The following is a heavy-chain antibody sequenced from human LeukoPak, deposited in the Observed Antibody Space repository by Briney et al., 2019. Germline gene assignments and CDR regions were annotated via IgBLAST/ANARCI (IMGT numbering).Heavy chain of an antibody. Sequence: GASVKVSCKASGYTFTGYYMHWVRQAPGQGLEWMGWINPNSGGTNYAQKFQGRVTMTRDTSISTAYMELSRLRSDDTAVYYCAREWRIVVVTAINGPFDYWGQGTLVTVSS. CDR3: AREWRIVVVTAINGPFDY. CDR2: INPNSGGT. V-gene: IGHV1-2*02. CDR1: GYTFTGYY. D-gene: IGHD2-21*02. J-gene: IGHJ4*02.